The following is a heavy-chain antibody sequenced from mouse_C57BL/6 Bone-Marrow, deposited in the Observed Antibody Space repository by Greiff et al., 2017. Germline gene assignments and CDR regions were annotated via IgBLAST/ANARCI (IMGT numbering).Heavy chain of an antibody. Sequence: VQLQQPGAELVMPGASVKLSCKSSGYTFTSYWMPWVKQRPGQGLEWIGEIDPSDSYTNYNQKFKGKSTLTVDKSSSTAYMQLSSLTSEDSAVYYCAREGPYYYGSSWFAYWGQGTLVTVSA. D-gene: IGHD1-1*01. CDR3: AREGPYYYGSSWFAY. V-gene: IGHV1-69*01. CDR1: GYTFTSYW. CDR2: IDPSDSYT. J-gene: IGHJ3*01.